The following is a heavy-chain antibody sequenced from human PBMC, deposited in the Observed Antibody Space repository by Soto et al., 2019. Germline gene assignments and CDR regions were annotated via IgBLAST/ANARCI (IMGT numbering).Heavy chain of an antibody. CDR1: GGSISSGDYY. J-gene: IGHJ4*02. D-gene: IGHD2-15*01. CDR3: ASRGTTTSCSGGSCYARGFDY. V-gene: IGHV4-30-4*01. Sequence: QVQLQESGPGLVKPSQTLSLTCTVSGGSISSGDYYWSWIRQPPGKGLEWIGYIYYSGSTYYNPSLQSRVTISVDTSENQFSLKRSAVTAADTAVYYCASRGTTTSCSGGSCYARGFDYWGQGTLVTVSS. CDR2: IYYSGST.